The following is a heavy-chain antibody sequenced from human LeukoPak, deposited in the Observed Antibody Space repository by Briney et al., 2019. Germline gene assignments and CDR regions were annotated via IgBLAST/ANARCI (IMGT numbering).Heavy chain of an antibody. V-gene: IGHV1-8*01. D-gene: IGHD3-22*01. CDR2: MNPNSGNT. CDR1: GYTFTSYD. Sequence: GASVKVSSKASGYTFTSYDINWVRQATGQGLEWMGWMNPNSGNTGYAQKFEGRVTMTRNISISTAYMELSSLRSEDTAVYYCARASSGYHHYWGQGTLVTVSS. J-gene: IGHJ4*02. CDR3: ARASSGYHHY.